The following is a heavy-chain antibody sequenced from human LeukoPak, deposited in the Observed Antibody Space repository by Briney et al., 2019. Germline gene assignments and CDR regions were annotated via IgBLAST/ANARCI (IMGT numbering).Heavy chain of an antibody. CDR2: IKFDGSDT. Sequence: PGGSLRLSCAASGLILRYYGMHWFRQAPGKGLEWVGFIKFDGSDTKYADSVRGRFTISRDNSKNTLSLQMNTLRLEDTAVHYCANQKLSGSNLPGYWGQGIVVTVSS. D-gene: IGHD3-10*01. CDR3: ANQKLSGSNLPGY. CDR1: GLILRYYG. V-gene: IGHV3-30*02. J-gene: IGHJ4*02.